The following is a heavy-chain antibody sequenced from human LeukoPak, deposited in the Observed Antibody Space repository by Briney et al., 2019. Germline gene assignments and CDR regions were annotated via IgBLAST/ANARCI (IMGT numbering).Heavy chain of an antibody. CDR3: AKSLIAVAGLGAFDY. V-gene: IGHV3-23*01. J-gene: IGHJ4*02. Sequence: GGSLRLSCAASGFTFSSYAMSWVRQAPGKGLEWVSAISGSGGSTYYADSVKGRFTVSRDNSKNTLYLQMNSLRAEDTALYYCAKSLIAVAGLGAFDYWGQGTLVTVSS. CDR1: GFTFSSYA. D-gene: IGHD6-19*01. CDR2: ISGSGGST.